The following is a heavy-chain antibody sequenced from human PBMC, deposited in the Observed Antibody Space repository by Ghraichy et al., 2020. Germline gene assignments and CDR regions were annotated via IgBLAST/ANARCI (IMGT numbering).Heavy chain of an antibody. CDR3: AKDLTMARGVSPDDAFDI. CDR2: ISWNSGSI. D-gene: IGHD3-10*01. V-gene: IGHV3-9*01. Sequence: LSLTCAASGFTFEDYGMHWVRQAPGKGLEWVSGISWNSGSIAYADSVKGRFTTSRDNARNSLFLQMNSLRTEDTALYYCAKDLTMARGVSPDDAFDIWGQGTMVTVSS. J-gene: IGHJ3*02. CDR1: GFTFEDYG.